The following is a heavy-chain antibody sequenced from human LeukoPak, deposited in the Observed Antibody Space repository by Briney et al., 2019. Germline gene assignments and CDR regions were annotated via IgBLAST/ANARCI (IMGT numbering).Heavy chain of an antibody. CDR1: GYTFTGYY. CDR3: ARSRLYLYSSRTFDY. J-gene: IGHJ4*02. D-gene: IGHD6-19*01. V-gene: IGHV1-2*02. Sequence: ASVKVSCKASGYTFTGYYMHWVRQAPGQGLEWMGWINPNSGGTNYAQKFQGRVTMTRDTSISTAYMELSRLRSDDTAVYYCARSRLYLYSSRTFDYWGQGTLVTVSS. CDR2: INPNSGGT.